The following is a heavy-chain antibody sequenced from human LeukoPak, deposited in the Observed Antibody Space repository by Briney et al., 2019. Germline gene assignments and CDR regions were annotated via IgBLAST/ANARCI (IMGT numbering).Heavy chain of an antibody. V-gene: IGHV4-59*01. CDR1: GGSISSYY. J-gene: IGHJ6*03. CDR2: IYYSGST. Sequence: SETLSLACTVSGGSISSYYWSWIRQPPEKGLEWIGYIYYSGSTNYNPSLKSRVTISVDTSKNQFSLKLSSVTAADTAVYYCARGRSSGWTYYYYYYMDVWGKGTTVTVSS. D-gene: IGHD6-19*01. CDR3: ARGRSSGWTYYYYYYMDV.